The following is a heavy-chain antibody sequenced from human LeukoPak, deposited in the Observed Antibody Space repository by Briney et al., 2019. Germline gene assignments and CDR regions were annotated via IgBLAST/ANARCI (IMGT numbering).Heavy chain of an antibody. V-gene: IGHV3-23*01. CDR3: AKGRAKGDSSADY. J-gene: IGHJ4*02. CDR2: ISGSTSNK. CDR1: GFTFNNYA. Sequence: GGSLRLSCAASGFTFNNYAMTWVRQAPGKGPEWVSGISGSTSNKFYADSVKGRFTISRDNSKNTLYLQMHSLRVEDTALYYCAKGRAKGDSSADYWGQGTLVTVSS. D-gene: IGHD3-22*01.